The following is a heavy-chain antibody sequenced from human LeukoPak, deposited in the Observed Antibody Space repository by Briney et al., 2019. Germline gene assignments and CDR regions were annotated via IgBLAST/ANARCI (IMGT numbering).Heavy chain of an antibody. V-gene: IGHV4-4*02. D-gene: IGHD3-10*01. Sequence: SETRSLTCAVSGASISSSNWWSWVRQPPGKGLEWIGEIYHSGSTNYNPSLKSRVTISVDKSKNQFSLKLSSVTAADTAVYYCARVPTRGSGSFYYYYGMDVWGQGTTVTVSS. J-gene: IGHJ6*02. CDR2: IYHSGST. CDR1: GASISSSNW. CDR3: ARVPTRGSGSFYYYYGMDV.